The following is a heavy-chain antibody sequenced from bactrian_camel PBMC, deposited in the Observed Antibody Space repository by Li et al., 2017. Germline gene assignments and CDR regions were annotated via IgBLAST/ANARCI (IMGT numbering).Heavy chain of an antibody. Sequence: QLVESGGGLVQPGGSLSLSCVASGYTSRPKCMAWFRQGPGKERVGVSCISRFGSSTYYADSVKGRFTISQDNAKNTVYLQLNSLKPEDTAGYYCAAGAGVIATLSRVETCGRGGHNHWGQGTQVTVS. D-gene: IGHD7*01. V-gene: IGHV3S25*01. CDR2: ISRFGSST. CDR3: AAGAGVIATLSRVETCGRGGHNH. CDR1: GYTSRPKC. J-gene: IGHJ4*01.